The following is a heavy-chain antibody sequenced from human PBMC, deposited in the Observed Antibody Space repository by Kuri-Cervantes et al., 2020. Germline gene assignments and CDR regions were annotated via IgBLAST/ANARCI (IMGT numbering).Heavy chain of an antibody. CDR1: GGTFSSYA. CDR2: INPKSGGT. CDR3: AKDRIAVAGTSPFDY. Sequence: ASVKVSCKASGGTFSSYAISWVRQGPGQGLEWVGWINPKSGGTNYAEEFQDRVTLTRDTSINTFYMELNRLRSDDTAVYYCAKDRIAVAGTSPFDYWGQGTLVTVSS. D-gene: IGHD6-19*01. V-gene: IGHV1-2*02. J-gene: IGHJ4*02.